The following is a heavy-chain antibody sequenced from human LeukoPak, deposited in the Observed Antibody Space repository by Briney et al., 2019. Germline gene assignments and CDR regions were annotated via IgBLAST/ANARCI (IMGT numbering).Heavy chain of an antibody. J-gene: IGHJ5*02. V-gene: IGHV4-34*01. CDR2: ISDSGST. Sequence: SETLSLTCAVYGGSFSGYYWSWIRQPPGKGLEWIGEISDSGSTNYNPSHKSRVTISLHTSKKQFSLKLISVTAADTAVYYCARGLKVRGVIRFDPWGQGTLVTVSS. D-gene: IGHD3-10*01. CDR3: ARGLKVRGVIRFDP. CDR1: GGSFSGYY.